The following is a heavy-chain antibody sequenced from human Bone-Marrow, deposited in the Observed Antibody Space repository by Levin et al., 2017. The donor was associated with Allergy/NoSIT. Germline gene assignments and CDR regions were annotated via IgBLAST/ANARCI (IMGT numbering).Heavy chain of an antibody. CDR1: GLTFSNYA. Sequence: GGSLRLSCAASGLTFSNYAMSWVRQAPGKGLEWVSATSGSGFSTYYAGSVKGRFTISRDNSKNTLYLQMNSLRVEDTAKYYCAKSLAYYNSIPHCYYDHWGQGTLVTVSS. CDR2: TSGSGFST. CDR3: AKSLAYYNSIPHCYYDH. V-gene: IGHV3-23*01. D-gene: IGHD3-22*01. J-gene: IGHJ4*02.